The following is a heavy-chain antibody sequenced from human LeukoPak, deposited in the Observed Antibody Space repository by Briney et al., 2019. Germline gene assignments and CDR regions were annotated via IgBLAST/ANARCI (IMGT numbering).Heavy chain of an antibody. Sequence: ASVKVSCKASGGTFSSCAISWVRQAPGQGLEWMGGIIPIFGTANYAQKFQGRVTITADESTSTAYMELSSLRSEDTAVYYCARANYYDSSGYYYGVDYWGQGTLVTVSS. D-gene: IGHD3-22*01. CDR3: ARANYYDSSGYYYGVDY. V-gene: IGHV1-69*13. CDR2: IIPIFGTA. J-gene: IGHJ4*02. CDR1: GGTFSSCA.